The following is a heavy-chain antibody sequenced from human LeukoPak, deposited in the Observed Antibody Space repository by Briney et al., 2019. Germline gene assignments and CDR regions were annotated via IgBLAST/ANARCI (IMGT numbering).Heavy chain of an antibody. CDR3: ARGYYDFWSGDYYGMDV. V-gene: IGHV4-59*08. J-gene: IGHJ6*02. CDR2: ISYSGST. Sequence: SETLSLTCTVSGGSISSYYWSWIRQPPGKGLEWIGYISYSGSTNYNPSLKSRVTISVDTSKNQFSLRLNSVTAADTAVYYCARGYYDFWSGDYYGMDVWGQGTTVTVSS. CDR1: GGSISSYY. D-gene: IGHD3-3*01.